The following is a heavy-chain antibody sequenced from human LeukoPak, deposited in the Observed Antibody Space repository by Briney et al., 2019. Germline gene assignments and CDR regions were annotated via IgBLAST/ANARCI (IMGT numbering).Heavy chain of an antibody. J-gene: IGHJ4*02. CDR1: GYTFTSYG. CDR2: ISAYNGNT. D-gene: IGHD6-19*01. Sequence: ASVKVSCKASGYTFTSYGISWVRQAPGQGLEWMGWISAYNGNTNYAQKLQGRVTMTTDTSTSTAYMELRSLRSDDTAVYYCARVPRYIAVAGICMEPWGQGTLVTVSS. CDR3: ARVPRYIAVAGICMEP. V-gene: IGHV1-18*01.